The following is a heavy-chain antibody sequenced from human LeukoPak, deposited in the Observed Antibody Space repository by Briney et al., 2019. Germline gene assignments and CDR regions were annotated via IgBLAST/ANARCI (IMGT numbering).Heavy chain of an antibody. CDR2: ISAYNGNT. CDR3: ARAPLPAAAEGYWFDP. CDR1: GYTFTSYG. J-gene: IGHJ5*02. Sequence: ASVKVFCKASGYTFTSYGISWVRQAPGQGLEWMGWISAYNGNTNYAQKLQGRVTMTTDTSTSTAYMELRSLRSDDTAVYYCARAPLPAAAEGYWFDPWGQGTLVTVSS. V-gene: IGHV1-18*01. D-gene: IGHD2-2*01.